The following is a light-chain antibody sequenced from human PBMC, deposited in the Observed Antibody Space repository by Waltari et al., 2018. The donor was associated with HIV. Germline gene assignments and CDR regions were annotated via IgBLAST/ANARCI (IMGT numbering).Light chain of an antibody. CDR1: SSDIGTYNY. CDR3: SSYTSSSTPVV. CDR2: DVS. V-gene: IGLV2-14*01. J-gene: IGLJ2*01. Sequence: QSALTQPASVSGSPGQSITISCTGTSSDIGTYNYVSWYQQHPGKAPKLMLYDVSNRPSGVSNRFSCSKSGNTASLTISGLQAEDEADYYCSSYTSSSTPVVFGGGTKLTVL.